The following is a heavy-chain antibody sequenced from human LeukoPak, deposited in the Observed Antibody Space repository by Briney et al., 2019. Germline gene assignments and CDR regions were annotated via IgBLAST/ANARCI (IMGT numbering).Heavy chain of an antibody. CDR2: THTSGSP. D-gene: IGHD2-2*01. CDR1: GGSMTHYF. J-gene: IGHJ5*02. Sequence: SGTLSLTCTVSGGSMTHYFWNWIRQPPGKGLEWIGYTHTSGSPDYSHSLKSRVTISLDTSKNQFSLMLSSVTAADTAVYFCARATQRYCSGTTCFPYWFDTWGQGTLATVSS. CDR3: ARATQRYCSGTTCFPYWFDT. V-gene: IGHV4-4*09.